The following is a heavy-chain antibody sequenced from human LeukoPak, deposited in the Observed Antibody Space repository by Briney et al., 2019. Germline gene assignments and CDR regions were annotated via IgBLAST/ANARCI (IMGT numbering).Heavy chain of an antibody. CDR3: AKDPPGYSGYDY. J-gene: IGHJ4*02. Sequence: GGSLRLSCAASGFTFSSYGMHWVRQAPGKGLEWVAVISYDGSNKYYADSVKGRFPISRDKSKNTLYLQMNSLRAEDTAVYYCAKDPPGYSGYDYWGQGTLVTVSS. CDR1: GFTFSSYG. CDR2: ISYDGSNK. D-gene: IGHD5-12*01. V-gene: IGHV3-30*18.